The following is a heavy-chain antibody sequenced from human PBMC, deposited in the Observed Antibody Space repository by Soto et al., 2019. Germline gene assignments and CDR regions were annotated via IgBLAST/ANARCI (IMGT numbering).Heavy chain of an antibody. CDR1: GFSLTTSGVG. Sequence: QITLNESGPTQVKPRQTLTLPCTFSGFSLTTSGVGVGWISQSPGKAPEWLALIYWDDDKRYSPSLKSRLTITKDVSKNEVVLTMADLDPADTATYYCAHRVLRTVFGLVTTTAIYFDFWGQGTPVAVSS. CDR3: AHRVLRTVFGLVTTTAIYFDF. CDR2: IYWDDDK. V-gene: IGHV2-5*02. D-gene: IGHD3-3*01. J-gene: IGHJ4*02.